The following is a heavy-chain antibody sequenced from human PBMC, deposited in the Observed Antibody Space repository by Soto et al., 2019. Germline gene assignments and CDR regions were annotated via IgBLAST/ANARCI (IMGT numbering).Heavy chain of an antibody. V-gene: IGHV3-21*01. CDR1: GFTFSSYS. D-gene: IGHD2-8*02. Sequence: GGSLRLSCAASGFTFSSYSMNWVRQAPGRGLEWVSSISSGSSYIYYADSVKGRFTISRDNAKNSLYLQMNSLRAEDTAVYYCAMGSGPDYWGQGTLVTVSS. CDR2: ISSGSSYI. CDR3: AMGSGPDY. J-gene: IGHJ4*02.